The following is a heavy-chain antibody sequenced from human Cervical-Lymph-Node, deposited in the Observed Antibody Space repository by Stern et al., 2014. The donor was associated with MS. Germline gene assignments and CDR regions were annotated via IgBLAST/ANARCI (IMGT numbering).Heavy chain of an antibody. Sequence: QDQLVQSGAEVKKPGSSVKVSCKASGGTFRSYAISWVRQAPGQGLDWLGGIIPIFGTANYAQKCQGRVTITADESTSTAYMELSSLRSEDTAVYYCARGELKEGLVRGMDVWGQGTTVTVSS. CDR3: ARGELKEGLVRGMDV. J-gene: IGHJ6*02. V-gene: IGHV1-69*12. CDR1: GGTFRSYA. D-gene: IGHD1-26*01. CDR2: IIPIFGTA.